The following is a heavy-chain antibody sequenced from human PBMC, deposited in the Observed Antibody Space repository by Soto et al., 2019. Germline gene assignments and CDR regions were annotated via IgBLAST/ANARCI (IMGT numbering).Heavy chain of an antibody. CDR2: IKQDGSEK. CDR1: GFTFSSYW. Sequence: GGSLRLSCAASGFTFSSYWMSWVRQAPGKGLEWVAKIKQDGSEKYYVDSVKGRFTISRDNAKNSLYLQMNSLRAEDTAVYYCARDSYSSSSYDAFDIWGQGTMVTVSS. CDR3: ARDSYSSSSYDAFDI. J-gene: IGHJ3*02. D-gene: IGHD6-6*01. V-gene: IGHV3-7*01.